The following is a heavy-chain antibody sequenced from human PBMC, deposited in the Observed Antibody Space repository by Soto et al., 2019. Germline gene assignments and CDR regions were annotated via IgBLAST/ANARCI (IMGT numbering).Heavy chain of an antibody. D-gene: IGHD3-22*01. Sequence: RLVQSGPEVKKPGSSVKVSCKISAGTFSSYGINWVRQVPGQGLEWMGATIPIFATTNYAQKFQARFTITADESTGTSYLELRSLTSDASAMYYGSRTLFYFYISGNCPFDPWGQGTLVTVSA. CDR3: SRTLFYFYISGNCPFDP. J-gene: IGHJ5*02. CDR1: AGTFSSYG. V-gene: IGHV1-69*01. CDR2: TIPIFATT.